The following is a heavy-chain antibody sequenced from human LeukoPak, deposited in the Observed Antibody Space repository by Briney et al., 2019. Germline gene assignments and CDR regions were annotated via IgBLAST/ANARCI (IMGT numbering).Heavy chain of an antibody. J-gene: IGHJ4*02. V-gene: IGHV4-34*01. CDR1: GGSFSGYY. Sequence: SETLSLTCAVYGGSFSGYYWSWIRQPPGKGLEWIGEINHSGSTNHNPSLKSRVTISVDTSKNQFSLKLSSVTAADTAVYYCARDHITMVRGGTGFDYWGQGTLVTVSS. D-gene: IGHD3-10*01. CDR2: INHSGST. CDR3: ARDHITMVRGGTGFDY.